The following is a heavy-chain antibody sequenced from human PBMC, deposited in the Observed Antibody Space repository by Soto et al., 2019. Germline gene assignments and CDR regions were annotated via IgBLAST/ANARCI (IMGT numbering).Heavy chain of an antibody. Sequence: SETLSLTCTVSGGSISSSSYYWGWIRQPPGKGLEWIGSIYYSGSTYYNPSLKSRVTISVDTSKNQFSLKLSSVTAADTAVYYCARHAPSRTVLYNWFDPWGQGTLVTVSS. V-gene: IGHV4-39*01. J-gene: IGHJ5*02. CDR1: GGSISSSSYY. D-gene: IGHD4-17*01. CDR3: ARHAPSRTVLYNWFDP. CDR2: IYYSGST.